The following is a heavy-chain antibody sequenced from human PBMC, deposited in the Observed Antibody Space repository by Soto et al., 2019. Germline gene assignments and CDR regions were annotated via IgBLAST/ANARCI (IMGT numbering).Heavy chain of an antibody. V-gene: IGHV3-23*01. J-gene: IGHJ5*02. Sequence: EVQVLESGGGLVQPGGSLRLSCAASGFSFSTYAMSWVRQAPGRGLEWVSGISAGGGSPFIADSVKGRFIISRDNAKDTLYLQMNSLTVEDTAIYYCVKLAEYQLVRWFDPWGQGTLVTVSS. D-gene: IGHD6-6*01. CDR2: ISAGGGSP. CDR1: GFSFSTYA. CDR3: VKLAEYQLVRWFDP.